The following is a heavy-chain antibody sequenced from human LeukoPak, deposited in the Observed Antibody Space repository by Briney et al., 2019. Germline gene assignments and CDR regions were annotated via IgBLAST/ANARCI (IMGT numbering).Heavy chain of an antibody. CDR2: MNPNSGNT. CDR1: GYTFTSYD. Sequence: ASVKVSCKASGYTFTSYDINWVRQATGQGLEWMGWMNPNSGNTGYAQKFQGRVTMTRNTSISTACMELSSLRSEDTAVYYCATPAFTFGGVITDYYYGMDVWGQGTTVTVSS. J-gene: IGHJ6*02. CDR3: ATPAFTFGGVITDYYYGMDV. D-gene: IGHD3-16*02. V-gene: IGHV1-8*01.